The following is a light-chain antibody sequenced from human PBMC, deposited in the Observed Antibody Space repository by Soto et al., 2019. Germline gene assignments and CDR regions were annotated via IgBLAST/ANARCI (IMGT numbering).Light chain of an antibody. J-gene: IGKJ4*01. CDR1: QSVSSY. Sequence: EIVLTQSPATLSLSPGERATLSCRASQSVSSYLAWYQQKPGQAPRLLIYDASNRATGVPARFRGSGSGTDVTLTISSLEPEAFAVYFCQQRSNWPLTFGGGTKVEIK. CDR2: DAS. CDR3: QQRSNWPLT. V-gene: IGKV3-11*01.